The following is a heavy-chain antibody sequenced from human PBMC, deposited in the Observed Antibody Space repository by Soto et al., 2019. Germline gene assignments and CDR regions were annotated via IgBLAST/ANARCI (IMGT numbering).Heavy chain of an antibody. CDR1: GFTFSSYD. Sequence: GRSLRLSWSAAGFTFSSYDIHCVRQGPGKGLEWVSAIGTAGDTNDAGSVKGRFTISRENAKNALYLQMNSLRAVDTAIYFCARAIGPTLFDYWGQGTLVTVSS. D-gene: IGHD3-22*01. CDR2: IGTAGDT. CDR3: ARAIGPTLFDY. V-gene: IGHV3-13*04. J-gene: IGHJ4*02.